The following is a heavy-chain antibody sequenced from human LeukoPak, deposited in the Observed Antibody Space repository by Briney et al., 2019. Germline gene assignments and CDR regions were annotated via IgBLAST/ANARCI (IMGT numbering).Heavy chain of an antibody. CDR1: GFTFSIYG. CDR3: AKENYYYYYMDV. J-gene: IGHJ6*03. V-gene: IGHV3-23*01. Sequence: AGGSLRLSYAATGFTFSIYGMSWVRQAPVKGLHLLSAISGSGGSTYYADSVKGRFTISRDNSKNTLYLQMNSLRAEDTAVYYCAKENYYYYYMDVWGKGATVTISS. CDR2: ISGSGGST.